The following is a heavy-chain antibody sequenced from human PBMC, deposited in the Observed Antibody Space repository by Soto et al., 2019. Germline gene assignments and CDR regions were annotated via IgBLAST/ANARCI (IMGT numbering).Heavy chain of an antibody. D-gene: IGHD2-15*01. CDR2: MNPDSGHA. CDR3: ARTPHCSGGICYYGLDN. V-gene: IGHV1-8*01. J-gene: IGHJ4*02. Sequence: QVQLVQSGAEVKKPGASVKVSCKASGYTFTNSDINWVRQAPGQGLEWMGWMNPDSGHAAYAQKFQGRVTLTTSTSTSTVYIEMRSLGSEDTAVYYCARTPHCSGGICYYGLDNWGQGTLVTVSS. CDR1: GYTFTNSD.